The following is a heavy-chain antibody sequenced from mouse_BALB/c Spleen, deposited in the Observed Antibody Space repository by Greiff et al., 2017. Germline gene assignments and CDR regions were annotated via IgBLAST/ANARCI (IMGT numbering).Heavy chain of an antibody. CDR3: TRDGHGYVLDY. J-gene: IGHJ2*01. V-gene: IGHV5-6-4*01. D-gene: IGHD3-1*01. CDR2: ISSGGSYT. Sequence: EVQLEESGGGLVKPGGSLKLSCAASGFTFSSYTMSWVRQTPEKRLEWVATISSGGSYTYYPDSVKGRFTISRDNAKNTLYLQMSSLKSEDTAMYYCTRDGHGYVLDYWGQGTTLTVSS. CDR1: GFTFSSYT.